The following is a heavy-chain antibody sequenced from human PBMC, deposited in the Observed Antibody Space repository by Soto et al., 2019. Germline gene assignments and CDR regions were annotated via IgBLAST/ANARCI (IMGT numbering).Heavy chain of an antibody. CDR1: GYTFTSYY. CDR2: INPNSGGT. Sequence: EASVKVSCKASGYTFTSYYMHWVRQAPGQGLEWMGWINPNSGGTNYAQKFQGWVTMTRDTSISTAYMELSRLRSDDTAVYYCAREYVTIFGVDILHYYYGMDVWGQGTTVTVSS. J-gene: IGHJ6*02. CDR3: AREYVTIFGVDILHYYYGMDV. V-gene: IGHV1-2*04. D-gene: IGHD3-3*01.